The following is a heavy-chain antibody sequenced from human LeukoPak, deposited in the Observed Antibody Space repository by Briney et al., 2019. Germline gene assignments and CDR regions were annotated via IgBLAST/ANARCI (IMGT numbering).Heavy chain of an antibody. J-gene: IGHJ4*02. CDR2: ISYDGRDQ. D-gene: IGHD3-10*01. Sequence: GGSLRLSCVASGFSLRGYAMHWVRQAPGKGGLEWVTMISYDGRDQYYADSVKGRFTISRDDSKNTLFLQMNSLRVEDTAMYHCARIGLGVSFGSGFDYWGQGTLVTVTS. V-gene: IGHV3-30-3*01. CDR3: ARIGLGVSFGSGFDY. CDR1: GFSLRGYA.